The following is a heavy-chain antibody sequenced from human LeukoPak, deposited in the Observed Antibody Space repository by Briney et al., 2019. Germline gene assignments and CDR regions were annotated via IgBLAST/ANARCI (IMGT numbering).Heavy chain of an antibody. V-gene: IGHV3-48*03. CDR3: ARTIYSNYVFDY. CDR2: ISSSGSTI. D-gene: IGHD4-11*01. Sequence: GGSLRLSCAASGFTFSSYEMNWVRQAPGKGLEWVSYISSSGSTIYYADSVKGRSTISRDNAKNSLYLQMNSLRAEDTAVYYCARTIYSNYVFDYWGQGTLVTVSS. CDR1: GFTFSSYE. J-gene: IGHJ4*02.